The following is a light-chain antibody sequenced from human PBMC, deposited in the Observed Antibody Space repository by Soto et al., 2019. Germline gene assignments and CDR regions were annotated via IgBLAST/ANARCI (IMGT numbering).Light chain of an antibody. CDR1: QDISSN. CDR2: DAS. J-gene: IGKJ4*01. V-gene: IGKV1-16*01. CDR3: LHYKTYPYS. Sequence: DIQLTQSPSSLSASVGDRVTISCRASQDISSNFAWFQQKPGKAPKSLIYDASIFQSGVPSRFSVSGSGTDFTLTISGLQPEDFATYYCLHYKTYPYSFGGGTKVEIK.